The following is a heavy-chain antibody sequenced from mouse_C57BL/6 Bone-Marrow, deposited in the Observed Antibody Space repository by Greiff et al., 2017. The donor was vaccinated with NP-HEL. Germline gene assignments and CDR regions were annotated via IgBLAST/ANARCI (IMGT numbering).Heavy chain of an antibody. Sequence: VQLKESGGDLVKPGGSLKLSCAASGFTFSSYGMSWVRQTPDKRLGWVATISSGGSYTYYPDSVKGRFTISRDNAKNTLYLQMSSLKSEDTAMYYCARQAYYDAMDYWGQGTSVTVSS. CDR3: ARQAYYDAMDY. J-gene: IGHJ4*01. CDR2: ISSGGSYT. CDR1: GFTFSSYG. V-gene: IGHV5-6*01.